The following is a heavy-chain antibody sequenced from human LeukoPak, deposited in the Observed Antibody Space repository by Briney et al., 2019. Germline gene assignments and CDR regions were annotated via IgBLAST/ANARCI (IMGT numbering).Heavy chain of an antibody. Sequence: SETCPSPALSLVAPSAVVVTTGAGSASPQGRGWSGLGVSSGSTYYNPSLKSRVTISVDTSKNQFSLKLSSVTAADTAVYYCARGPGPGILAAGIKNWFDPWGQGTLVTVSS. CDR2: SSGST. J-gene: IGHJ5*02. CDR3: ARGPGPGILAAGIKNWFDP. CDR1: VAPSAVVVTT. D-gene: IGHD6-13*01. V-gene: IGHV4-39*07.